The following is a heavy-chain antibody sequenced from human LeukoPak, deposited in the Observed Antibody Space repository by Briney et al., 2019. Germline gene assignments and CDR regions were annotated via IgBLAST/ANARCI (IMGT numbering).Heavy chain of an antibody. CDR2: INHSGST. Sequence: PSETLSLTCAVYGGSFSGYYWSWIRQPLGKGLEWIGEINHSGSTNYNPSLKSRVTISVDTSKNQFSLKLSSVTAADTAVYYCARARIAAAGRYYFDYWGQGTLVTVSS. CDR3: ARARIAAAGRYYFDY. V-gene: IGHV4-34*01. D-gene: IGHD6-13*01. J-gene: IGHJ4*02. CDR1: GGSFSGYY.